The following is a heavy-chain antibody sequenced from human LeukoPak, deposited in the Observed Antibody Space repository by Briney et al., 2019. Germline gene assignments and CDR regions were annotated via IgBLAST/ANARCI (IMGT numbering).Heavy chain of an antibody. CDR1: GFTFDDYG. V-gene: IGHV3-20*04. Sequence: PGGSLRLSCAASGFTFDDYGMSWVRQAPGKGLEWVSGINWNGGSTGYADSVKGRFTISRDNAKNSLYLQMNSLRAEDTALYYCARDPGYSSSWKYFDYWGQGTLVTVSS. D-gene: IGHD6-13*01. CDR3: ARDPGYSSSWKYFDY. CDR2: INWNGGST. J-gene: IGHJ4*02.